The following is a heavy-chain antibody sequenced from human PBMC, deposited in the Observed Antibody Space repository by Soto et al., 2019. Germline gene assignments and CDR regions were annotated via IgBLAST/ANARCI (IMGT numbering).Heavy chain of an antibody. CDR3: ARESRFLEWLSLNWFDP. CDR2: ISSSSSTI. V-gene: IGHV3-48*02. J-gene: IGHJ5*02. D-gene: IGHD3-3*01. CDR1: GFTFSSYS. Sequence: EVQLVESGGGLVQPGGSLSLSCAASGFTFSSYSMNWVRQAPGKGLEWVSYISSSSSTIYYADSVKGRFTISRDNAKNPLYLQMNSLRDEETAVYYCARESRFLEWLSLNWFDPWGQGTLVTVSS.